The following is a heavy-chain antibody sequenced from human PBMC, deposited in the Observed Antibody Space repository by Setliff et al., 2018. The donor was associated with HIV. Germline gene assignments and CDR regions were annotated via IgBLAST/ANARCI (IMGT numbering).Heavy chain of an antibody. J-gene: IGHJ4*02. CDR1: GGSISSYY. CDR3: ARNRVPSSL. V-gene: IGHV4-59*01. D-gene: IGHD3-10*01. Sequence: SETLSLTCTVSGGSISSYYWSWIRQPPGKGLEWIGYIYYTGSTDYNPSLMSRVTISLDTPKNQFSLKLNSVIAADTAVHYCARNRVPSSLWGQGTLVTVSS. CDR2: IYYTGST.